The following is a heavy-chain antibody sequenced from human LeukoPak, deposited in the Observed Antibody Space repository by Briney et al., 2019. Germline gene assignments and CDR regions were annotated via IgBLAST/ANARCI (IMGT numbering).Heavy chain of an antibody. CDR1: EFTFSTYW. V-gene: IGHV3-7*01. Sequence: GGSLRLSCAASEFTFSTYWMTWVRQAPGKGLEWVADIKQDGSEKYYVDSVKGRFTISRQNAKKSLFLQMNSLRAEDTAVYYCARHRSGGSQDDAFDIWGQGTLVTVSS. CDR3: ARHRSGGSQDDAFDI. J-gene: IGHJ3*02. D-gene: IGHD2-15*01. CDR2: IKQDGSEK.